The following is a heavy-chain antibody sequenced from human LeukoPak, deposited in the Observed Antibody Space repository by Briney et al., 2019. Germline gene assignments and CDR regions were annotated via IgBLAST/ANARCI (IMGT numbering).Heavy chain of an antibody. CDR1: GGSTASSSHY. V-gene: IGHV4-39*01. D-gene: IGHD5-18*01. J-gene: IGHJ6*02. CDR2: MYYTGST. CDR3: ARHRIQPPVLMDV. Sequence: PSETLSLTCTVSGGSTASSSHYWGWIRQSPGKGLVWIAIMYYTGSTYYNPSLKSRVTISVDTSKNQFSLKLTSVTAADTAVYYCARHRIQPPVLMDVWGQGTTVTVSS.